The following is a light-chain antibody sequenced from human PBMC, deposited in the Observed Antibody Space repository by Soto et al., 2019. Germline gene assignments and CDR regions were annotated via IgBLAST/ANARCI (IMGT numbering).Light chain of an antibody. CDR3: QQYNNWPPYT. Sequence: EIVMTQSPVTLSVSPGERATVSCRASQSISSNLAWYQHKPGQAPRLLIYGASTRATGIPDRFSGSGSGAEFTLTISNLQSEDLAVYYCQQYNNWPPYTFGQGTKLEIK. V-gene: IGKV3-15*01. CDR2: GAS. CDR1: QSISSN. J-gene: IGKJ2*01.